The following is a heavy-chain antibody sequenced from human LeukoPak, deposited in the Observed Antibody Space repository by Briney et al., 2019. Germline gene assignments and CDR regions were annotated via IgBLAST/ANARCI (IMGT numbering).Heavy chain of an antibody. Sequence: GGSLRLSCAASGFFFSKYAISWVRQAPGKGLEWVSAISGSGDGTFYADSVRGRFAISRDNSKNTLCLQMNSVRAEDTALYYCAKDYDGSGGYYYYGMEVCGQGDPVSVPS. CDR1: GFFFSKYA. CDR3: AKDYDGSGGYYYYGMEV. CDR2: ISGSGDGT. J-gene: IGHJ6*02. D-gene: IGHD3-3*01. V-gene: IGHV3-23*01.